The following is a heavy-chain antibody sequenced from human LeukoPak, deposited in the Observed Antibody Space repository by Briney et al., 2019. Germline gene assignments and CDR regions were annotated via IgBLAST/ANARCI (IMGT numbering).Heavy chain of an antibody. CDR3: ARDVAGTTGTPWFDP. J-gene: IGHJ5*02. Sequence: GGSLRLSCAASGFTVSSNYMTWVRQAPGKGLEWVSIIYSGGPAYYADSVKGRFTISRDISKNTVYLQMNSLRTEDSAVYYCARDVAGTTGTPWFDPWGQGTRVTVSS. CDR2: IYSGGPA. CDR1: GFTVSSNY. D-gene: IGHD1-1*01. V-gene: IGHV3-53*01.